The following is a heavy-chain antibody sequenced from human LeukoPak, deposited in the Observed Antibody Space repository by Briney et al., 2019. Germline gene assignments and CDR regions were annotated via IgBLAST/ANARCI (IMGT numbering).Heavy chain of an antibody. V-gene: IGHV3-74*01. J-gene: IGHJ4*02. Sequence: GGSLRLSCAASGLSINTYWMLWVRQVPGKGPVWVSRIDSDGIITTYADSAKGRFTMSRDNAKNTVHLQMNSLRDEDTAVYYCARDKDGPGASIDYWGQGTLVTVSS. CDR3: ARDKDGPGASIDY. CDR2: IDSDGIIT. CDR1: GLSINTYW. D-gene: IGHD1-26*01.